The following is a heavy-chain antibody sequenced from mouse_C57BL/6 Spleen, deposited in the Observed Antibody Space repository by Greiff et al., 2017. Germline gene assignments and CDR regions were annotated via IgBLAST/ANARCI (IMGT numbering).Heavy chain of an antibody. CDR2: IDPSDSYT. Sequence: QVQLQQPGAELVRPGTSVKLSCKASGYTFTSYWMHWVKQRPGQGLEWIGVIDPSDSYTNYNQKFKGKATLTVDTSSSTAYMQLSSLTSEDSAVYYCARAPSTAQATIDYWGQGTTLTVSS. D-gene: IGHD3-2*02. CDR3: ARAPSTAQATIDY. CDR1: GYTFTSYW. V-gene: IGHV1-59*01. J-gene: IGHJ2*01.